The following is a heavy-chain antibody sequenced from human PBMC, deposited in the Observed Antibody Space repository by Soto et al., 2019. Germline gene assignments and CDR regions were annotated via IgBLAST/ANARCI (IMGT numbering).Heavy chain of an antibody. CDR3: ARENVLSYVDTAMVDYFDY. CDR2: ISGYNGDT. V-gene: IGHV1-18*01. J-gene: IGHJ4*02. D-gene: IGHD5-18*01. CDR1: GYTFNTYS. Sequence: QVQLVQSGAEVKKPGASVKVSCKASGYTFNTYSISWVRQAPGQGLEWMGWISGYNGDTHSAQKFQGRVTMTTDTSTSTAYMELRSLRSDDTAMYYCARENVLSYVDTAMVDYFDYWGQGTLVTVSS.